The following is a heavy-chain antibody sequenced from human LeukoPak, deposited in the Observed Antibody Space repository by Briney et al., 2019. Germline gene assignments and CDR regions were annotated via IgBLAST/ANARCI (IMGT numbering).Heavy chain of an antibody. D-gene: IGHD5-18*01. CDR3: ARGYSYGNDAFDI. CDR1: GYTFTHYY. Sequence: ASVKVSCKASGYTFTHYYIHWVRQAPGRGLEWIGWLNPYSGATNYAQSFQGRVTMTRDTSISTASMELSRLRSDDTAVYYCARGYSYGNDAFDIWGQGTMVTVSS. CDR2: LNPYSGAT. V-gene: IGHV1-2*02. J-gene: IGHJ3*02.